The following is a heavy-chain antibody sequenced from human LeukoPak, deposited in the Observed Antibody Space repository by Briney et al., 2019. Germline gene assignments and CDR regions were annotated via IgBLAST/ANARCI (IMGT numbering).Heavy chain of an antibody. J-gene: IGHJ6*03. CDR1: GGSFSGYY. D-gene: IGHD3-16*02. Sequence: SETLSLTCAVYGGSFSGYYWSWIRQPPGKGLEWVGEINHSGSTNYNPSLKSRVTISVDTSKNQFSLKLSSVTAADTAVYYCARVIPKSSGTYYYYYYMDVWGKGTTVTVSS. CDR2: INHSGST. V-gene: IGHV4-34*01. CDR3: ARVIPKSSGTYYYYYYMDV.